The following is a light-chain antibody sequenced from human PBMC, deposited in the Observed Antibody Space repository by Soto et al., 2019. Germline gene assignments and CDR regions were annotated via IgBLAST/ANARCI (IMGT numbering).Light chain of an antibody. J-gene: IGKJ4*01. CDR2: GVS. CDR1: QSVSSN. CDR3: QQYNNWPPLT. V-gene: IGKV3-15*01. Sequence: MTQSTATLSVSPGESATLSCRASQSVSSNLAWYQQKPGQAPRLLSYGVSTRATGIPARFSGSGSETKFTLTISSLQSEDFAVYYCQQYNNWPPLTFGGGTKVDIK.